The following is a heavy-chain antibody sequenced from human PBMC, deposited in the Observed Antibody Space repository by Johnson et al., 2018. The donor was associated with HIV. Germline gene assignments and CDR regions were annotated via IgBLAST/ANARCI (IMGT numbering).Heavy chain of an antibody. J-gene: IGHJ3*02. CDR1: GFTFSSYG. D-gene: IGHD6-13*01. CDR2: IWYDGSNK. CDR3: AKDYSSILSAFDI. V-gene: IGHV3-33*06. Sequence: QVQLVESGGGVVQPGRSLRLSCAASGFTFSSYGMHWVRQAPGKGLEWVAVIWYDGSNKYYAYSVKGRFTISRDNSKNTLYLQMNSLRAEDTAVYYCAKDYSSILSAFDIWGQGTMVTVSS.